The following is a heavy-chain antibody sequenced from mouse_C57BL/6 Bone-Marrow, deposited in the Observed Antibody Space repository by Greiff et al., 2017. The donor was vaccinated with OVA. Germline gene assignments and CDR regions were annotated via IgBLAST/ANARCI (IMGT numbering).Heavy chain of an antibody. D-gene: IGHD2-3*01. Sequence: EVQGVESGGGLVQPGGSLKLSCAASGFTFSDYYMYWVRQTPEKRLEWVAFISNGGGSTYYPDTVKGRFTISRDNAKNTLYLQMSRLKSEDTAMYYCARQEDGYYFDYWGQGTTLTVSS. CDR3: ARQEDGYYFDY. V-gene: IGHV5-12*01. J-gene: IGHJ2*01. CDR1: GFTFSDYY. CDR2: ISNGGGST.